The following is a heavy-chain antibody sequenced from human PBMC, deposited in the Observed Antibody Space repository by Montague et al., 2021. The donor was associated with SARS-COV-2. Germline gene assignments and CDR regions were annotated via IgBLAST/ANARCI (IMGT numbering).Heavy chain of an antibody. CDR2: IYHSGST. CDR3: AKVAGSHDTFDI. J-gene: IGHJ3*02. CDR1: GYSISTGYY. D-gene: IGHD6-19*01. Sequence: SETLSLTCTVSGYSISTGYYWGWIRQPPGKGLEWIGTIYHSGSTYFNPSLKSRATIPVDTSKNQFSLNLSSVTAADTAVYYCAKVAGSHDTFDIWGRGTMVTVSS. V-gene: IGHV4-38-2*02.